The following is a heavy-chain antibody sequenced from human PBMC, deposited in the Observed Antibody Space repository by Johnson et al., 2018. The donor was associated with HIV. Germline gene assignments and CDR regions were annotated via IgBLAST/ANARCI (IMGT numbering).Heavy chain of an antibody. V-gene: IGHV3-64*01. D-gene: IGHD6-19*01. Sequence: VQLVESGGGLVKPGGSLRLSCAASGFTFSSYAMGWVRQAPGQGLEWVSGISNNGGSTYYANSVKGRFTISSDTSKNTLYLQMNSLRAEDTSVYYCAGDRGIAVAGTGAFEIWGQGTMVTVSS. CDR3: AGDRGIAVAGTGAFEI. CDR1: GFTFSSYA. J-gene: IGHJ3*02. CDR2: ISNNGGST.